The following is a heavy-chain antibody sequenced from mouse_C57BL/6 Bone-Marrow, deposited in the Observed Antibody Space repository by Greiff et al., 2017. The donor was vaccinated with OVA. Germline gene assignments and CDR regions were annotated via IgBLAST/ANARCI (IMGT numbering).Heavy chain of an antibody. CDR3: ARHHYDYGGGAMDY. J-gene: IGHJ4*01. D-gene: IGHD2-4*01. CDR2: INSDGGST. Sequence: EVQRVESGGGLVQPGESLKLSCESNEYEFPSHDMPWVRKTPEKRLELVAAINSDGGSTYYPDTMERRFIISRDNTKKTLYLQMSSLRSEDTALYYCARHHYDYGGGAMDYWGQGTSVTVSS. CDR1: EYEFPSHD. V-gene: IGHV5-2*01.